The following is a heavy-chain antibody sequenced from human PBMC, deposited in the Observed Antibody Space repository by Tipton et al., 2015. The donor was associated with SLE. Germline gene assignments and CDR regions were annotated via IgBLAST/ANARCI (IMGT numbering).Heavy chain of an antibody. CDR2: IKEDGSEK. Sequence: SLRLSCVGSGFTFSDSYMCWIRQAPGKGLEWMANIKEDGSEKHYVDSVKDRLTISRDNAKNSLYLQMNSLRAEDTAVYYCAKDRSIYGDYIYDYWGQGTLVTVSS. D-gene: IGHD4-17*01. V-gene: IGHV3-7*01. CDR3: AKDRSIYGDYIYDY. J-gene: IGHJ4*02. CDR1: GFTFSDSY.